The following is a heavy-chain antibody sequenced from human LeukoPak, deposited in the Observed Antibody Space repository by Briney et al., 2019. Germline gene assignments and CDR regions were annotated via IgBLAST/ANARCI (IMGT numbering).Heavy chain of an antibody. V-gene: IGHV3-33*01. CDR1: GFIFSSYG. CDR2: IWYDGSNK. Sequence: GGSLRLSCAASGFIFSSYGMRWVRQAPGKGLEWVAVIWYDGSNKDYADSVKGRFTTSRDNSKNTLYLRMNSLRAEDTAVYYCAREWLSLRSQDGMDVWGQGTTVTVSS. CDR3: AREWLSLRSQDGMDV. D-gene: IGHD3-22*01. J-gene: IGHJ6*02.